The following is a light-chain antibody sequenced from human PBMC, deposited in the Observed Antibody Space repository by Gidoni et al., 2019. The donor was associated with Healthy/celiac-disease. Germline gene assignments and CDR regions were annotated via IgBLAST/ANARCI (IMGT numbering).Light chain of an antibody. Sequence: EIALTPSPGPLSLSPGERATLSCRASQSVSSSYLAWYQQKPGQAPRLLIYGASSRATGSPDRFSGSGSGTDFTLTISRLEPEDFAVYYCQQYGNSPRTFGQGTKVEIK. J-gene: IGKJ1*01. CDR1: QSVSSSY. CDR3: QQYGNSPRT. CDR2: GAS. V-gene: IGKV3-20*01.